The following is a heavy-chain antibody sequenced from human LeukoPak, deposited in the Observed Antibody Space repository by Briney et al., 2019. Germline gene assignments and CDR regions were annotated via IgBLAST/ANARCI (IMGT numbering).Heavy chain of an antibody. CDR2: IYHSGST. V-gene: IGHV4-38-2*02. J-gene: IGHJ6*03. Sequence: SETLSLTCAVSGYSISSGYYWGWIRQPPGKGLEWIGSIYHSGSTYYNPSLKSRVTISVDTSKNQFSLKLSSVTAADTAVYYCARDAHYDFWSGYYTGNMDVWGTGTTVTVS. CDR3: ARDAHYDFWSGYYTGNMDV. CDR1: GYSISSGYY. D-gene: IGHD3-3*01.